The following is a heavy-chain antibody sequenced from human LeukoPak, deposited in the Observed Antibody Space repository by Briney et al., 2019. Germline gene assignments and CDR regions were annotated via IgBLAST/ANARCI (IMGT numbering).Heavy chain of an antibody. J-gene: IGHJ4*02. D-gene: IGHD6-13*01. CDR1: GFTVSSNY. Sequence: GGSLRLSCAASGFTVSSNYMSWVRQAPGKGLEWVSVIYSGGSTYYADSVKGRFTISRDNSKNTLYLQMNSLRAEDTAVYYCSGVGSSWYSYYFDYWGQGTLVTVPS. CDR2: IYSGGST. CDR3: SGVGSSWYSYYFDY. V-gene: IGHV3-66*01.